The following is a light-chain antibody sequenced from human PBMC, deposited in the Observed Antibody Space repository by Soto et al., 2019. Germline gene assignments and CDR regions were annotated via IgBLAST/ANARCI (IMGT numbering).Light chain of an antibody. V-gene: IGKV3-15*01. J-gene: IGKJ2*01. CDR2: DAS. Sequence: IVMAQCPATLSVSPGERATLSCRASQSINNNLAWYQQKPGQAPRLLIYDASTGATDIPARFSGSGSGTEFTLTISSLQAEDSAVYYCQQYKSWFTFGQGTKLEIK. CDR3: QQYKSWFT. CDR1: QSINNN.